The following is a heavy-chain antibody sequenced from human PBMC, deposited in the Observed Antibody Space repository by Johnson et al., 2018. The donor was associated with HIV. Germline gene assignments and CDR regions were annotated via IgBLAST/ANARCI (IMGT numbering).Heavy chain of an antibody. CDR3: ASGVDAFDI. V-gene: IGHV3-30*04. CDR1: GFTFSNYA. CDR2: ISYDESNK. D-gene: IGHD3-16*01. J-gene: IGHJ3*02. Sequence: QMQLVESGGGLVQSGGSLGLSCAATGFTFSNYAIHWVRQAPGKGLEWVAVISYDESNKYYVDSVKGRFTVSRDNSKNTLYLQMNSLRAEDSALYFCASGVDAFDIWGQGTMVTVSS.